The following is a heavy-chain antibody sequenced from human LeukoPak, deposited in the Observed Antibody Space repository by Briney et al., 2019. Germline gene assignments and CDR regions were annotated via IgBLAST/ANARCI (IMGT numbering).Heavy chain of an antibody. Sequence: SVKVSCKASGGTFSSYAISWVRQAPGQGLEWMGGIIPIFGTANYAQKFQGRVTITADESTSTAYMELSSLRSEDTAVYYCARAMLGHCSSTSCYGWYYFDYWGQGTLVTVSS. CDR1: GGTFSSYA. V-gene: IGHV1-69*13. CDR2: IIPIFGTA. D-gene: IGHD2-2*01. CDR3: ARAMLGHCSSTSCYGWYYFDY. J-gene: IGHJ4*02.